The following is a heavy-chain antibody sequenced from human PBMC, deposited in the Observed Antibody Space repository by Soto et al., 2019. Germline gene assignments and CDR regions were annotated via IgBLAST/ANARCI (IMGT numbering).Heavy chain of an antibody. Sequence: QVQLVQSGAAVKKPGSSVKVSCKASGGTFSSYAISWVRQAPGQGLEWMGGSIPIFGTANYPQKFQGRVTITADESTSTADRELSSLRSEDTAVYYCARDYGDYERLAFEPWGQGTLVTVSS. CDR2: SIPIFGTA. D-gene: IGHD4-17*01. CDR1: GGTFSSYA. V-gene: IGHV1-69*12. J-gene: IGHJ5*02. CDR3: ARDYGDYERLAFEP.